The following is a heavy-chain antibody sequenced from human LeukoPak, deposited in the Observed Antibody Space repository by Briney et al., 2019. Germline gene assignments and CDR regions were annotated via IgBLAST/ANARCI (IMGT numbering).Heavy chain of an antibody. V-gene: IGHV1-8*01. CDR1: GYTFTSYD. Sequence: GASVKVSCKASGYTFTSYDINWVRQATGQGLEWMGWMNPNSGNTGYAQKFQGRVTMTRNTSISTAYMELSSLRSDDTAVYYCARYPYYDFWSGHDAFDIWGQGTMVTVSS. CDR3: ARYPYYDFWSGHDAFDI. J-gene: IGHJ3*02. D-gene: IGHD3-3*01. CDR2: MNPNSGNT.